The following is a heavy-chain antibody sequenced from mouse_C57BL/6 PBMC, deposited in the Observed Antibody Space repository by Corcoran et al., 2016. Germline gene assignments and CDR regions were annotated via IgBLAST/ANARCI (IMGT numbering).Heavy chain of an antibody. D-gene: IGHD2-1*01. V-gene: IGHV1-80*01. Sequence: QVQLQQSGAELVKPGASVKISCKASGYAFSSSWMNWVKQRPGKGLEWIGQIYPGDGDTNYNGKFKGKATLTADKSSSTAYMQLSSLTSEDSAVYFCAACNYGYFDYWGQGTTLTVSS. J-gene: IGHJ2*01. CDR1: GYAFSSSW. CDR3: AACNYGYFDY. CDR2: IYPGDGDT.